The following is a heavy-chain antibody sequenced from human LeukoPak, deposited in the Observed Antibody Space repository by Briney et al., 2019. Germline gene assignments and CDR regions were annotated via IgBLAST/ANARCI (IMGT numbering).Heavy chain of an antibody. V-gene: IGHV3-74*01. CDR3: ASGAASSFYYTLGY. CDR2: INSDGSST. D-gene: IGHD3-22*01. CDR1: GFTFNTYF. J-gene: IGHJ4*02. Sequence: GGSLRLSCAASGFTFNTYFLHWVRQAPGKGLVWVSRINSDGSSTTYADSVKGRFTISRDNAKNTLYLQMNSLRAEDTAVYYCASGAASSFYYTLGYWGQGILVTVSS.